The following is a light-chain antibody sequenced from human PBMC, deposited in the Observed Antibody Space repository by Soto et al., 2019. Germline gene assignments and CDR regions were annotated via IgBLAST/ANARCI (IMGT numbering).Light chain of an antibody. J-gene: IGKJ1*01. CDR3: QQYNNWPGT. CDR2: GAS. V-gene: IGKV3-15*01. Sequence: EIVMTQSPATLSVSPGERATLSCRASQSVSSNLAWYQQKPGQAPRLLIYGASTRATGIPARFSGSGSGTEYPPTISSLQSEDFAVYYSQQYNNWPGTFGQGTKVEIK. CDR1: QSVSSN.